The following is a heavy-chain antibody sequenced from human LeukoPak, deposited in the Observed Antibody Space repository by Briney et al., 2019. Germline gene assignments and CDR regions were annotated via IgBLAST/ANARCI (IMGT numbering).Heavy chain of an antibody. Sequence: ASVKVSCKASGYTFTAYYMHWVRQAPGQGLEWMGWINPNSGGTDYAQKFQGRVTMTRDTSITTAYMELSRLRSDDTAVYYCARAIDVATTPDYWGQGSLVTGSS. CDR2: INPNSGGT. V-gene: IGHV1-2*02. J-gene: IGHJ4*02. CDR1: GYTFTAYY. CDR3: ARAIDVATTPDY. D-gene: IGHD1-26*01.